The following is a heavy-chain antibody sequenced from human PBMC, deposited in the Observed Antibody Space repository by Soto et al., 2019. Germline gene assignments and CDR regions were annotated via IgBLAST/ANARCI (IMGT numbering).Heavy chain of an antibody. J-gene: IGHJ6*02. D-gene: IGHD3-22*01. Sequence: GASVKVSCKASGYTFTSYAMHWVRQAPGQRLEWMGWINAGNGNTKYSQKFQGRVTITRDTSASTAYVELSSLRSQDTAVYYCARRYYDSSGYAYGMDVWGQGTTVTVSS. CDR2: INAGNGNT. CDR3: ARRYYDSSGYAYGMDV. CDR1: GYTFTSYA. V-gene: IGHV1-3*01.